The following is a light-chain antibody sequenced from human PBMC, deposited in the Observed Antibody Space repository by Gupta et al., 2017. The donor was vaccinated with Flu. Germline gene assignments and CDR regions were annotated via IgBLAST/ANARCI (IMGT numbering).Light chain of an antibody. J-gene: IGKJ3*01. CDR1: QTITNY. CDR2: GAS. V-gene: IGKV1-39*01. CDR3: HQSYSSPFT. Sequence: DIQMAQSPSSLSASIGDRVTITCRASQTITNYLNWYQQKPGKAPSLLIFGASSLQSWVPSRISGRGSGTNFTLTISSLQPEDSATYFCHQSYSSPFTFGPGTRVDVE.